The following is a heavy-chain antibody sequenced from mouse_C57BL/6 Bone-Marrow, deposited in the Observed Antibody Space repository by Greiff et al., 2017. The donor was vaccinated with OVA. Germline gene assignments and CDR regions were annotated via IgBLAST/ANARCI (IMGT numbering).Heavy chain of an antibody. J-gene: IGHJ2*01. Sequence: QVQLKESGAELVKPGASVKLSCKASGYTFTEYTIHWVKQRSGQGLEWIGWFYPGSGSIKYNEKFKDKATLTADKSSSTVYMELSRLTSEDSAVYFCARHEDRFITREYFDYWGQGTTLTVSS. CDR2: FYPGSGSI. CDR3: ARHEDRFITREYFDY. V-gene: IGHV1-62-2*01. D-gene: IGHD1-1*01. CDR1: GYTFTEYT.